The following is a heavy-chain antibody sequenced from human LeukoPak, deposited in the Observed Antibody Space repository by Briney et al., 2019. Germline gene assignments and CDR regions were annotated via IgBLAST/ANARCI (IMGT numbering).Heavy chain of an antibody. CDR1: GFTFSSYW. Sequence: TGGSLRLSCAASGFTFSSYWMHWVRQAPGKGLVWVSRINSDGSTTSYADSVKGRFTISRDNAKNTLYLQMNSLRAEDTAVYYCTRVSGIAVAPCWGQGTLVTVSS. CDR3: TRVSGIAVAPC. J-gene: IGHJ4*02. CDR2: INSDGSTT. V-gene: IGHV3-74*01. D-gene: IGHD6-19*01.